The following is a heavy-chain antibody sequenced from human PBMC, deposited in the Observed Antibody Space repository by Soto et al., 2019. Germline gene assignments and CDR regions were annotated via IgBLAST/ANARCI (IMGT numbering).Heavy chain of an antibody. Sequence: EVQLVESGGGLVKPGGSLRLSSAASGFTFSSYSMNWVRQAPGKGLEWVSSISSSSSYIYYADSVKGRFTISRDNAKNSLYLQMNSLRAEDTAVYYCARGIPDYSNPLDYWGQGTLVTVSS. CDR2: ISSSSSYI. V-gene: IGHV3-21*01. J-gene: IGHJ4*02. D-gene: IGHD4-4*01. CDR3: ARGIPDYSNPLDY. CDR1: GFTFSSYS.